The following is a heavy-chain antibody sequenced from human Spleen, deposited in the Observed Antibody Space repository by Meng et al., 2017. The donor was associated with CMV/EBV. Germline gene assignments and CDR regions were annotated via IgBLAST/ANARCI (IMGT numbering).Heavy chain of an antibody. J-gene: IGHJ4*02. CDR3: ARGRRDGSSSVYYFDY. Sequence: SETLSLTCTVSGDSISNYYWSWIRQPPGKGLEWIGYVYYTGNTNYNPSLKSRVTISVDTSKNQFSLKLSSVTAADTAVHYCARGRRDGSSSVYYFDYWGQGTLVTVSS. CDR1: GDSISNYY. D-gene: IGHD6-6*01. V-gene: IGHV4-59*12. CDR2: VYYTGNT.